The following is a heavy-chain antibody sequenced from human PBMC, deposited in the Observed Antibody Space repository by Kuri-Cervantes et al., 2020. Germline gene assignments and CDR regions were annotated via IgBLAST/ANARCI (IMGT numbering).Heavy chain of an antibody. Sequence: GESLKISCVASGFIFSSYGMHWVRQAPGKGLEWVAVIWYDGSNKYYADSVKGRFTISRDNSKNTLYLQMNSLRAEDTAVYYCAKGAARYMSGYDYSDYWGQGTLVTVSS. J-gene: IGHJ4*02. CDR2: IWYDGSNK. D-gene: IGHD5-12*01. V-gene: IGHV3-30*02. CDR3: AKGAARYMSGYDYSDY. CDR1: GFIFSSYG.